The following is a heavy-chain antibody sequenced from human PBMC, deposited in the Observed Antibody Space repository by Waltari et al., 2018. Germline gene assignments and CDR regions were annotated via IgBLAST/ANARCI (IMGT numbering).Heavy chain of an antibody. CDR2: MNPNIGNT. J-gene: IGHJ4*02. D-gene: IGHD5-18*01. CDR1: GYTFTSYD. CDR3: ARAASSGMSEGGDY. V-gene: IGHV1-8*01. Sequence: QVQLVQSGAEVKKPGASVKVSCKASGYTFTSYDINWVRQATGQGLEWMGWMNPNIGNTGYAQKFQGRVTMTRNTSISTAYMELSSLRSEDTAVYYCARAASSGMSEGGDYWGQGTLVTVSS.